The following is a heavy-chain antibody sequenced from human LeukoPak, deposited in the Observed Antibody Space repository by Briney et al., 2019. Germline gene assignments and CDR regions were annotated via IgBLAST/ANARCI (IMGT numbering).Heavy chain of an antibody. CDR1: GGSFSGYY. Sequence: SETLSLTCAVYGGSFSGYYWSWIRQPPGKGLEWIGEINHSRSTNYNPSLKSRVTISVDTSKNQFSLKLSSVTAADTAVYYCARMAYCTNGVCYGFDYWGQGTLVTVSS. J-gene: IGHJ4*02. CDR3: ARMAYCTNGVCYGFDY. CDR2: INHSRST. V-gene: IGHV4-34*01. D-gene: IGHD2-8*01.